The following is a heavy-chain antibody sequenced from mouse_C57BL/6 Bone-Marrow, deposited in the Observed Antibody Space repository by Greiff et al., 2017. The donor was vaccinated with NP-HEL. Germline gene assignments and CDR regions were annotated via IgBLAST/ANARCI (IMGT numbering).Heavy chain of an antibody. D-gene: IGHD1-3*01. CDR3: ARGGEVGPYYFDY. V-gene: IGHV5-4*03. CDR1: GFTFSSYA. Sequence: EVKLVDSGGGLVKPGGSLKLSCAASGFTFSSYAMSWVRQTPEKRLEWVATISDGGSYTYYPDNVKGRFTISRDNAKNNLYLQMSHLKSEDTAMYYCARGGEVGPYYFDYWGQGTTLTVSS. J-gene: IGHJ2*01. CDR2: ISDGGSYT.